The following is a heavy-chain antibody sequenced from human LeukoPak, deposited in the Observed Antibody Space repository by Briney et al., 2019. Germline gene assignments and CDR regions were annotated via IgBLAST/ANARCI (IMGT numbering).Heavy chain of an antibody. Sequence: GGSLRLSCAASGFTFSSYWMHWVRQAPGKGLVWVSRINSDGSSTTYPDSVKGRFTISRDNAKNTVYLQMNSLRAEDTAVYYCARESSSGWYDAFDIWGQGTMVTVSS. D-gene: IGHD6-19*01. V-gene: IGHV3-74*01. J-gene: IGHJ3*02. CDR2: INSDGSST. CDR3: ARESSSGWYDAFDI. CDR1: GFTFSSYW.